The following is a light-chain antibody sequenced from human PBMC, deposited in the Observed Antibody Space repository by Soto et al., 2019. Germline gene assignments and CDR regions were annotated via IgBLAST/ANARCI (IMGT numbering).Light chain of an antibody. V-gene: IGKV1-5*03. J-gene: IGKJ1*01. CDR2: KAS. CDR1: QSISSW. Sequence: DIQMTQSPSTLSASVGDRVTITCRASQSISSWLAWYQQKPGKAPKLLIYKASSLESGVPSRFSGSGSGTEFTLTISSLQPDDFAPYYCQHRKTFGQGTKVEIK. CDR3: QHRKT.